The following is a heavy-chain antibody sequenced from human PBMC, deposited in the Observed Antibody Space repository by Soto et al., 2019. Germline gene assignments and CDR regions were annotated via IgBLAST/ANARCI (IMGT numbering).Heavy chain of an antibody. D-gene: IGHD6-19*01. CDR2: MNPNSGNT. CDR1: GYTFTSYD. Sequence: GASVKVSCKASGYTFTSYDINWVRQATGQGLEWMGWMNPNSGNTDYAQKFQGRVTMTRNTPISTAYMELSSLRSEDTAVYYCARDYSSGYGMDVWGQGTTVTVSS. CDR3: ARDYSSGYGMDV. J-gene: IGHJ6*02. V-gene: IGHV1-8*01.